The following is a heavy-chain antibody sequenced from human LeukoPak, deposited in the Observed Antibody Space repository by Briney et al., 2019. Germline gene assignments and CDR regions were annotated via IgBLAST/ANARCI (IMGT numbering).Heavy chain of an antibody. CDR1: GFTFSSYS. Sequence: GGSLRLSCAASGFTFSSYSMNWVRQAPGKGLEWVAAISTTSGNIYYADSVKGRFTISRDNAKNSLYLQMNSLRAEDTAVYYCARALGAHFTTVFDYWGQGTLVTVSS. CDR2: ISTTSGNI. D-gene: IGHD1-14*01. J-gene: IGHJ4*02. V-gene: IGHV3-21*01. CDR3: ARALGAHFTTVFDY.